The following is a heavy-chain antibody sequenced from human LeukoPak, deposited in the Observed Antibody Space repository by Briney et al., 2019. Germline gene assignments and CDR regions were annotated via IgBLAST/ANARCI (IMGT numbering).Heavy chain of an antibody. CDR2: INSDGTTT. CDR3: VKRDGYKPWDYNGMDV. Sequence: GGSLRLSCAASGFTFRNSWMNWVRQAPGKGLVWVSRINSDGTTTTYADSVKGRFIISRDNAKNTLYLQMNSLRAEDTAVYYCVKRDGYKPWDYNGMDVWRQGTTVTVSS. CDR1: GFTFRNSW. D-gene: IGHD5-24*01. J-gene: IGHJ6*02. V-gene: IGHV3-74*01.